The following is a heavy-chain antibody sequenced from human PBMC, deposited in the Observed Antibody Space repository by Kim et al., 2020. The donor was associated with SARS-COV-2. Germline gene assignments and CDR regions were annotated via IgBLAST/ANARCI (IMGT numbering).Heavy chain of an antibody. J-gene: IGHJ5*02. Sequence: AQKFQGRVTITADESTSTAYMELSSLRSEDTAVYYCAREEGWLVLTPFDPWGQGTLVTVSS. CDR3: AREEGWLVLTPFDP. V-gene: IGHV1-69*01. D-gene: IGHD6-19*01.